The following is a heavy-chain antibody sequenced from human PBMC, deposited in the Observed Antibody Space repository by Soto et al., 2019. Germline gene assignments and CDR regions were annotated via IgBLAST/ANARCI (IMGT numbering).Heavy chain of an antibody. V-gene: IGHV3-11*05. CDR3: ARGGGSAQLWFGELLPFDY. D-gene: IGHD3-10*01. Sequence: QVQLVESGGGLVKPGGSLRLSCAASGFTFSDYYMSWTRQAPGKGLEWVSHISSSSSHTNYADSVKGRFTISRDNAKNSLYLQMNHLRAEDTAVYYGARGGGSAQLWFGELLPFDYWGQGTLVTVSS. CDR1: GFTFSDYY. J-gene: IGHJ4*02. CDR2: ISSSSSHT.